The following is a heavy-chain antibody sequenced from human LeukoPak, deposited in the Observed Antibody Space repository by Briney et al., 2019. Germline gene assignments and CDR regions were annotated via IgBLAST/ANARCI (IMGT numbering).Heavy chain of an antibody. CDR1: GGTFSSYA. J-gene: IGHJ3*02. Sequence: GASVKVSCKASGGTFSSYAISWVRLAPGQGLEWMGGIIPIFGTANYAQKFQGRVTITADESTSTAYMELSSLRSEDTAVYYCARHHGWELLDAFDIWGQGTMVTVSS. CDR3: ARHHGWELLDAFDI. D-gene: IGHD1-26*01. V-gene: IGHV1-69*13. CDR2: IIPIFGTA.